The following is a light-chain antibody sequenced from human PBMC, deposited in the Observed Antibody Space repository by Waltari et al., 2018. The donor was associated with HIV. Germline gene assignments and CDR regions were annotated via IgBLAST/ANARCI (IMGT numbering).Light chain of an antibody. J-gene: IGLJ3*02. CDR3: QSADSSGAWV. Sequence: SYDLPQPPSVSVSPGQTARIACSGDKLPKHSSYWYQQRPGQAPVLLIYKDNERPSGIPERFSGSSSGTTVTLTITGVQADDEADYWCQSADSSGAWVFGGGTKLTVL. CDR1: KLPKHS. CDR2: KDN. V-gene: IGLV3-25*03.